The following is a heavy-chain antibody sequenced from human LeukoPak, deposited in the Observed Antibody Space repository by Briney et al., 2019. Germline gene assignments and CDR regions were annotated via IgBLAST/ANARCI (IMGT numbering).Heavy chain of an antibody. V-gene: IGHV3-66*01. CDR3: ASNTKGWLAPY. CDR2: IYSGGST. Sequence: GGSLRLSCAASGFTVSSNYMSWVRQAPGKGLEWVSVIYSGGSTYYADSVKGRFTISRDNSKNTLYLQMNSLRAEDTAVYYCASNTKGWLAPYWGQGTLVTVSS. D-gene: IGHD5-12*01. CDR1: GFTVSSNY. J-gene: IGHJ4*02.